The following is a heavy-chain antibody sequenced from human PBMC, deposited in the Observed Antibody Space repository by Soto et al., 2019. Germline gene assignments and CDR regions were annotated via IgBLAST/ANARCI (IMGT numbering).Heavy chain of an antibody. V-gene: IGHV3-30-3*01. CDR2: ISYDGSNK. J-gene: IGHJ4*02. Sequence: QVQLVESGGGVVQPGRSLRLSCAASGFPFSNYAMHWVRQAPGKGLEWVTVISYDGSNKYYADSVKGRFTISRDISNNTLYLQMNSLRAEDTAVYYCARGFYGFYDYWGQGTLVTVSS. CDR3: ARGFYGFYDY. CDR1: GFPFSNYA. D-gene: IGHD3-3*01.